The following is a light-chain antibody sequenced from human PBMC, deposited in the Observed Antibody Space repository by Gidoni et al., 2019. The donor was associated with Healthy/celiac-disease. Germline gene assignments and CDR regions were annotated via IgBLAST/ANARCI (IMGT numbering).Light chain of an antibody. V-gene: IGKV1-5*03. J-gene: IGKJ1*01. Sequence: DIQMTQSPSTLSASVGDRVTITCRASQSISSWLAWYQQKPGKAPKLLIYKASFLESGVPSRFSGSGSGTEFTLTISSLQPDDFATSYCQQSGAFGQGTKVEIK. CDR1: QSISSW. CDR3: QQSGA. CDR2: KAS.